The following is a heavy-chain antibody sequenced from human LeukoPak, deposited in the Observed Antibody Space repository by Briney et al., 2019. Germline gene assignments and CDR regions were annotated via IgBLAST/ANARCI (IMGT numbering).Heavy chain of an antibody. V-gene: IGHV3-15*01. J-gene: IGHJ5*02. CDR2: IKSKTDGGTT. CDR3: TTESVRFLEGS. Sequence: PGGSLRLSCAASGFTVSSNYMSWVRQAPGKGLEWVGRIKSKTDGGTTDYAAPVKGRFTISRDDSKNTLYLQMNSLKTEDTAVYYCTTESVRFLEGSWGQGTLVTVSS. D-gene: IGHD3-3*01. CDR1: GFTVSSNY.